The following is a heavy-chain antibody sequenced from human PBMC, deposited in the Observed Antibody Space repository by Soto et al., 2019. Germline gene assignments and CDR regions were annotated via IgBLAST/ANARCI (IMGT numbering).Heavy chain of an antibody. V-gene: IGHV1-69*01. J-gene: IGHJ1*01. Sequence: QVQLVQSGAEVKKPGSSVKVSCKASGGTFSSYAISWVRQATGQGLEWMGGIIPIFGTANYAQKFQGRVTITADESTSTAYMELSSLRSEDTAVYYCARGVLRSRLNPAEYFQHWGQGTLVTVSS. CDR3: ARGVLRSRLNPAEYFQH. D-gene: IGHD4-17*01. CDR2: IIPIFGTA. CDR1: GGTFSSYA.